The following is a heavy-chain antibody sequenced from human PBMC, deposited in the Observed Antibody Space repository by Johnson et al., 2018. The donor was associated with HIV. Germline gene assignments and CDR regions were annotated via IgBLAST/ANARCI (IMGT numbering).Heavy chain of an antibody. CDR3: AKWTPSLRHVFES. CDR1: VLTFSRFA. J-gene: IGHJ3*02. Sequence: VQLVESGGGLVQPGGSLRLSCAASVLTFSRFAMSWVRQAPGKGLEWVSVISGSGGSTYSACSVKGRFTIARANSKNTLYLQMNSLRAEDTAGDFCAKWTPSLRHVFESWGQGKMVTVSS. D-gene: IGHD3/OR15-3a*01. V-gene: IGHV3-23*04. CDR2: ISGSGGST.